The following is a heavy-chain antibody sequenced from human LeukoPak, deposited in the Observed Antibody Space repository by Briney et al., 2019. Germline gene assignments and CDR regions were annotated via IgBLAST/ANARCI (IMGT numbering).Heavy chain of an antibody. CDR1: GYTFTSYG. D-gene: IGHD3-16*02. Sequence: ASVKVSCKASGYTFTSYGISWVRQAPGQGLEWMGWISAHNGNTNYAQKLQGRVTMTTDTSTSTAYMELRSLRSDDTAVYYCARPRSYVWGSYRFIFDYWGQGTLVTVSS. V-gene: IGHV1-18*01. CDR2: ISAHNGNT. J-gene: IGHJ4*02. CDR3: ARPRSYVWGSYRFIFDY.